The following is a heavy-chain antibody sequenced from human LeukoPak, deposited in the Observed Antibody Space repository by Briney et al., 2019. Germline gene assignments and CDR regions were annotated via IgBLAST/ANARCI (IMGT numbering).Heavy chain of an antibody. CDR1: GGSISSYY. Sequence: SETLSLTCTVSGGSISSYYWSWIRQPPGKGLEWIGYIYYSGSTNYNPSLKSRVTISVDASKIQFSLKLSSVTAADTAVYYCARFLYSSSYAFDIWGQGTMVTVSS. J-gene: IGHJ3*02. V-gene: IGHV4-59*01. D-gene: IGHD6-13*01. CDR2: IYYSGST. CDR3: ARFLYSSSYAFDI.